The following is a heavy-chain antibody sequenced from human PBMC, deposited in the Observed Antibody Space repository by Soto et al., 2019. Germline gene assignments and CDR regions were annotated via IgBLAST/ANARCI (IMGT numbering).Heavy chain of an antibody. D-gene: IGHD3-22*01. J-gene: IGHJ4*02. Sequence: SETLSLTCTVSCGSISSSSYYWGWIRQPPGKGLEWIGSIYYTGSTYYNPSLKSRVTISVDTSKNQFSLKLSSVTAADTAVYYCARQRRYYYDSSGYPDYWGQGTLVTVSS. CDR2: IYYTGST. CDR3: ARQRRYYYDSSGYPDY. V-gene: IGHV4-39*01. CDR1: CGSISSSSYY.